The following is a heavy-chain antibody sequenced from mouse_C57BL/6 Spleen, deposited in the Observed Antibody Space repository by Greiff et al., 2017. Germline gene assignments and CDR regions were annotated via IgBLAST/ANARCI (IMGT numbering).Heavy chain of an antibody. Sequence: EVQLQESGGGLVKPGGSLKLSCAASGFTFSSYAMPWVRQTPEKRLEWVATISDGGSYTYYPDNVKGRFTISRDNAKNNLYLHMSHLKSEDTAMYYCARSNRYFDVWGTGTTVTVSS. J-gene: IGHJ1*03. D-gene: IGHD4-1*01. CDR2: ISDGGSYT. CDR3: ARSNRYFDV. V-gene: IGHV5-4*01. CDR1: GFTFSSYA.